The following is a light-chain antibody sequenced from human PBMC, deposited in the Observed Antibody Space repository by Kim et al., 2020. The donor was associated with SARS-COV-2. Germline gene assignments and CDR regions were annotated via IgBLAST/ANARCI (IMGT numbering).Light chain of an antibody. CDR2: DAS. Sequence: DIQLTQSPSLLSASVGDRVTITCQASEDISNYLNWYQHIPGKPPKLLIYDASNLKTGVPSRFSGSGSGTDFTFTISSLQPEDIATYYCQHFNSLPYSFDQGTKLEI. J-gene: IGKJ2*03. V-gene: IGKV1-33*01. CDR1: EDISNY. CDR3: QHFNSLPYS.